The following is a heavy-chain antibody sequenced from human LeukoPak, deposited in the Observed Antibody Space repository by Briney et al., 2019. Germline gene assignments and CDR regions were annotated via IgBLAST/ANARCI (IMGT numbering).Heavy chain of an antibody. V-gene: IGHV1-18*03. CDR3: ARDGMTTTRFFDF. CDR2: IGAYSGNT. D-gene: IGHD1-1*01. J-gene: IGHJ4*02. Sequence: ASVKVSCKSSGYIFTTYGISWVRQAPGQGLEWMGWIGAYSGNTNYAQKFQGRVTMTTDTSTSTAYMELRSLRSDDMALYYCARDGMTTTRFFDFWGQGTLVTVSS. CDR1: GYIFTTYG.